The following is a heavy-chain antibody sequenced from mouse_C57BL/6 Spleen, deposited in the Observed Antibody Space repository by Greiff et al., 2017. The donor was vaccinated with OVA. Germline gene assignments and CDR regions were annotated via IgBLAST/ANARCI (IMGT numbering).Heavy chain of an antibody. V-gene: IGHV5-17*01. CDR2: ISSGSSTI. D-gene: IGHD1-1*01. CDR1: GFTFSDYG. Sequence: EVKVVESGGGLVKPGGSLKLSCAASGFTFSDYGMHWVRQAPEKGLEWVAYISSGSSTIYYADTVKGRFTISRDNAKNTLFLQMTSLRSEDTAMYYWASPGPTVVATGNWYFDVWGTGTTVTVSS. J-gene: IGHJ1*03. CDR3: ASPGPTVVATGNWYFDV.